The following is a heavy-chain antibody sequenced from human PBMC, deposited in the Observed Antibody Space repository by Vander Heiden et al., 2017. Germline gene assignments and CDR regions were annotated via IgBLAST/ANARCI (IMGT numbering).Heavy chain of an antibody. D-gene: IGHD6-19*01. J-gene: IGHJ6*02. Sequence: QVQLVQSGTEVKKPGASVKVSCKASGSTVPGNHMNWGRQAPGQGLEWVGWINPNSGGTNYAQKFQGRVTMTWDTSISTAYMELSRLRSDDTAVYFCARDLTVAGTYYYYGLDVWGHGTTVIVSS. CDR1: GSTVPGNH. CDR3: ARDLTVAGTYYYYGLDV. CDR2: INPNSGGT. V-gene: IGHV1-2*02.